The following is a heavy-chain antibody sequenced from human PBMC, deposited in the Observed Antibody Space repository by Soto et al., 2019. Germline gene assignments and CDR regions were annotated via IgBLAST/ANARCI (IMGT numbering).Heavy chain of an antibody. CDR1: GGSISDDY. J-gene: IGHJ4*02. D-gene: IGHD2-8*01. Sequence: PSETLSLTCTVSGGSISDDYWTWIRQPPGKGLEWIGYIYYSGNTNYNPSLKSRVTISIDTSKNQFSLMLSSVTAADTAVYYCARLSRVLARGVYFDYWGQGTLVTVSS. V-gene: IGHV4-59*08. CDR3: ARLSRVLARGVYFDY. CDR2: IYYSGNT.